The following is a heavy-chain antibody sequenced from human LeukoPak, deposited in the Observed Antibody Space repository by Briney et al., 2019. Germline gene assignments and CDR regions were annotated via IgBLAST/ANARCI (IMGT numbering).Heavy chain of an antibody. CDR3: ARLSGYENAFDI. CDR2: IYTSGST. D-gene: IGHD5-12*01. J-gene: IGHJ3*02. V-gene: IGHV4-61*02. CDR1: GGSISSGSYY. Sequence: SETLSLTCTVSGGSISSGSYYWSWIRQPAGKGLEWIGRIYTSGSTNYNPSLKSRVTISVDTSKNQFSLKLSSVTAADTAVYYCARLSGYENAFDIWGQGTMVTVSS.